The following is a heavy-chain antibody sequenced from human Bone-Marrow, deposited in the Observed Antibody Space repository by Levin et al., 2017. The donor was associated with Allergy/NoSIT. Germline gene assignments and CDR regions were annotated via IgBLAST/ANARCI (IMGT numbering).Heavy chain of an antibody. CDR1: GGSISGSY. CDR2: IFYSGST. Sequence: SQTLSLPCTVSGGSISGSYWSWVRQPPGKGLEWVGHIFYSGSTNYNPSLKSRVTISINTSKNQFSLDLTSVTAADTAFYYCARSVAGGFDYWGQGTLVTVSS. V-gene: IGHV4-59*01. D-gene: IGHD3-16*01. J-gene: IGHJ4*02. CDR3: ARSVAGGFDY.